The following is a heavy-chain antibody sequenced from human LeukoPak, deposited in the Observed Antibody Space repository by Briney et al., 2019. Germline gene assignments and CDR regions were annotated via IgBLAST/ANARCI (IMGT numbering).Heavy chain of an antibody. CDR1: GFTFSSYA. CDR2: ISGSGGST. D-gene: IGHD3-10*01. Sequence: GGSLRLSCAASGFTFSSYAMSWVRQAPGKGLEWVSAISGSGGSTYYADSVKGRFTISIDNSKHTLYLQMNSLRAEDTAVYYCAKDSWLTMVRGVPEYFQHWGQGTLVTVSS. J-gene: IGHJ1*01. V-gene: IGHV3-23*01. CDR3: AKDSWLTMVRGVPEYFQH.